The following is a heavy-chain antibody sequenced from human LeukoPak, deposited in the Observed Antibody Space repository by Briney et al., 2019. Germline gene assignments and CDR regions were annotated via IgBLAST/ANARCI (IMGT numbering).Heavy chain of an antibody. CDR1: GGSISSHY. CDR2: IYYSGST. D-gene: IGHD3-10*01. J-gene: IGHJ6*02. CDR3: AGRAPPYGSGSPGYYYGMDV. Sequence: SETLSLTCAVSGGSISSHYWSWIRQPPGKGLEWIGYIYYSGSTNYNPSLKSRVTISVDTSKNQFSLKLSSVTAADTAVYYCAGRAPPYGSGSPGYYYGMDVWGQGTTVTVSS. V-gene: IGHV4-59*11.